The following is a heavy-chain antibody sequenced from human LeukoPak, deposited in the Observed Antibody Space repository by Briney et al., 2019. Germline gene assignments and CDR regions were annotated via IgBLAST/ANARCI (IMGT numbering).Heavy chain of an antibody. CDR1: GGSISSGDYY. Sequence: TLSLTCTVSGGSISSGDYYWSWIRQPPGKGLEWIGYIYYSGSTYYNPSLKSRVTISVDTSKNQFSLKLSSVTAADTAVYYCARGPPDGFGELSDYWGQGTLVTVSS. J-gene: IGHJ4*02. D-gene: IGHD3-10*01. CDR2: IYYSGST. CDR3: ARGPPDGFGELSDY. V-gene: IGHV4-30-4*08.